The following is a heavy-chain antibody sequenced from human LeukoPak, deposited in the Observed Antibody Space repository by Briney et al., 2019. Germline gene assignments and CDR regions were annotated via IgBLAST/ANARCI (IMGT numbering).Heavy chain of an antibody. CDR3: ARLRRGLYDSSGYYSNEFDY. CDR1: GGCISSYY. Sequence: PSETLSLTCTVSGGCISSYYWSWIRQHPGKGLEWIGYLYYSGSTNYNPSLKSRVTISVDTSKNQFSLKLSSVTAADTAVYYCARLRRGLYDSSGYYSNEFDYWGQGTLVTVSS. V-gene: IGHV4-59*01. CDR2: LYYSGST. J-gene: IGHJ4*02. D-gene: IGHD3-22*01.